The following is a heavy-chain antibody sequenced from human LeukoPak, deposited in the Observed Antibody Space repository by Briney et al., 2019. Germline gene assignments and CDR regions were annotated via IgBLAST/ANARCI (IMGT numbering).Heavy chain of an antibody. J-gene: IGHJ6*02. V-gene: IGHV4-59*01. Sequence: SETLSLTCAVYGGSFSGYYWSWIRQPPGKGLEWIGYIYYSGSTNYNPSLKSRVTISVDTSKNQFSLKLSSVTAADTAVYYCARGSSFYYYYYYGMDVWGQGTTVTVSS. D-gene: IGHD3-10*01. CDR1: GGSFSGYY. CDR2: IYYSGST. CDR3: ARGSSFYYYYYYGMDV.